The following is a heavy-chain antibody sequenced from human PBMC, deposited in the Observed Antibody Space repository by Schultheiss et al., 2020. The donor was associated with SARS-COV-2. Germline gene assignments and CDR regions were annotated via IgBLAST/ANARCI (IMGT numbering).Heavy chain of an antibody. J-gene: IGHJ4*02. Sequence: GGSLRLSCAASGFTFSSYAMHWVRQAPGKGLEWVAVISYDGSNKYYADSVKGRFTISRDNSKNTLYLQMNSLRAEDTAVYYCARGDGGNTRPEGYWGQGTLVTVSS. CDR1: GFTFSSYA. CDR3: ARGDGGNTRPEGY. V-gene: IGHV3-30-3*01. CDR2: ISYDGSNK. D-gene: IGHD4-23*01.